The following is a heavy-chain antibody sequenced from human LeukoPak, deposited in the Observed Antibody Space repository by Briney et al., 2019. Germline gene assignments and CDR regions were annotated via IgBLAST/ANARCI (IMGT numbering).Heavy chain of an antibody. V-gene: IGHV2-5*02. CDR1: GFSLSTSGVG. D-gene: IGHD3-3*02. CDR3: AHMTISNGAFDI. CDR2: VYWDDDK. Sequence: SGPTLVKPTQTLTLTCSFSGFSLSTSGVGVGWIRQPPGKALEWLTLVYWDDDKGYSPSLKSRLTITKDTSKNQVVLTMTNMDPVDTATYYCAHMTISNGAFDIWGQGTMVTVSS. J-gene: IGHJ3*02.